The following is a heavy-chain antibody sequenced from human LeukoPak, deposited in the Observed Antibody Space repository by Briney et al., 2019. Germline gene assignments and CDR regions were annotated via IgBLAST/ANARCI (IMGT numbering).Heavy chain of an antibody. CDR2: IKQDGSEK. Sequence: GSLRLSCAASGFTFSSYWMSWVRPAPGKGLEWVANIKQDGSEKYYVDSVKGRFTISRDNAKNSLYLQMNSLRAKDTAVYYCARILGITGRYYFDYWGQGTLVTVSS. D-gene: IGHD1-20*01. CDR1: GFTFSSYW. V-gene: IGHV3-7*01. J-gene: IGHJ4*02. CDR3: ARILGITGRYYFDY.